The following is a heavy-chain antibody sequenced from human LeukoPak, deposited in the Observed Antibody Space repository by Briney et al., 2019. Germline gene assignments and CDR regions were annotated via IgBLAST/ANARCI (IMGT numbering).Heavy chain of an antibody. D-gene: IGHD5-24*01. CDR3: AKRDGYIYYFDY. J-gene: IGHJ4*02. Sequence: GGSLRLSCAASGFTFSSYAMSWVRQAPGRGLEWVSAISGSGGSTYYADSVKGRFTISRDNSKNTLYLQMNSLRAEDTAVYYCAKRDGYIYYFDYWGQGTLVTVSS. CDR2: ISGSGGST. CDR1: GFTFSSYA. V-gene: IGHV3-23*01.